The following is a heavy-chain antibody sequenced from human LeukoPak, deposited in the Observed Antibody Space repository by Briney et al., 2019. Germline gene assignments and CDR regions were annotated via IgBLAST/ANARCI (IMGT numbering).Heavy chain of an antibody. J-gene: IGHJ4*02. CDR2: TFYRSKWYN. Sequence: SQTLSLTCAISGDSFSSNSAAWNWLRQSPSRGLEWLGRTFYRSKWYNDYAVSVKSRITVNPDTSKNQFSLQLKSVTPEDKAVYYCARTAPYCSSTTSCYDYWGQGTLVTVSS. CDR1: GDSFSSNSAA. V-gene: IGHV6-1*01. D-gene: IGHD2-2*01. CDR3: ARTAPYCSSTTSCYDY.